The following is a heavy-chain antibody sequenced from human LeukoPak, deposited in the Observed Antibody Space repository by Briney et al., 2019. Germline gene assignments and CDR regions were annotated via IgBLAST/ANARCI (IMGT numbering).Heavy chain of an antibody. J-gene: IGHJ6*03. D-gene: IGHD5-18*01. CDR3: ARVGSGETESPVDTDGDYDYYYYMDA. CDR2: INPSGGST. CDR1: GYTFTSYY. Sequence: ASVKVSCKASGYTFTSYYMHWVRQAPGQGLEWMGIINPSGGSTSYAQKFQGRVTMTRDTSTSTVYMELSSLRSEDTAVYYCARVGSGETESPVDTDGDYDYYYYMDAWGKGATVTVSS. V-gene: IGHV1-46*01.